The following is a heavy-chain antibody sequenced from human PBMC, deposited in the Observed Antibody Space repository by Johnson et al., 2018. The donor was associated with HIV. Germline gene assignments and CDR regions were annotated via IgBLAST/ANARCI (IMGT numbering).Heavy chain of an antibody. CDR3: ARDYLVVYAFDI. J-gene: IGHJ3*02. Sequence: QVQLVESGGGVVQPGRSLRLSCVVSGFTFSSYGMHWVRQAPGKGLEWVAVIWYDGSNKYYADSVKGRFTISRDNGKNSLSLQMNSLRAEDTAVYYCARDYLVVYAFDIWGQGTMVTVSS. CDR2: IWYDGSNK. V-gene: IGHV3-33*01. D-gene: IGHD2-15*01. CDR1: GFTFSSYG.